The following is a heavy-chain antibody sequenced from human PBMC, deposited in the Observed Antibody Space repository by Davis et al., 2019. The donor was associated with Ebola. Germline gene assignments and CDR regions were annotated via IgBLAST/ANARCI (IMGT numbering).Heavy chain of an antibody. D-gene: IGHD1-26*01. CDR2: IIPIFGTA. V-gene: IGHV1-69*05. J-gene: IGHJ4*02. CDR3: ARDRVVGALDY. CDR1: GGTFSSYA. Sequence: SVKVSCKASGGTFSSYAISWVRQAPGQGLEWMGGIIPIFGTANYAQKLQGRVTMTTDTSTSTAYMELRSLRSDDTAVYYCARDRVVGALDYWGQGTLVTVSS.